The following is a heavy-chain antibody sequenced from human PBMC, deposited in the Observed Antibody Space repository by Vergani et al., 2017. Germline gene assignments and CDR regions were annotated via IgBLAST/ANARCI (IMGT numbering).Heavy chain of an antibody. CDR3: AKDIDGSGSYPDY. V-gene: IGHV3-9*01. Sequence: EVQLVESGGGLVQPGRSLRLSCAASGFTFDDYAMHWVRQAPGKGLEWVSGISWNSGSIGYADSVKGRFTISRDKAKNSLYLQMNSLRAEDTALYYCAKDIDGSGSYPDYWGQGTLVTVSS. D-gene: IGHD3-10*01. CDR1: GFTFDDYA. J-gene: IGHJ4*02. CDR2: ISWNSGSI.